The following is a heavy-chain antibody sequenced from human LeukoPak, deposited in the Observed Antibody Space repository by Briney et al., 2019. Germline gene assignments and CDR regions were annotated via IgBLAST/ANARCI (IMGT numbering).Heavy chain of an antibody. CDR3: ARDLSAGDSMYYDFWSGYLWSWFDP. V-gene: IGHV1-69*13. Sequence: GASVSVSCTASGYTFTSYGISWVRQAPGQGLEWMGGIIPIFGTANYAQKFQGRVTITADESTSTAYMELSSLRSEDTAVYYCARDLSAGDSMYYDFWSGYLWSWFDPWGQGTLVTVSS. D-gene: IGHD3-3*01. CDR2: IIPIFGTA. J-gene: IGHJ5*02. CDR1: GYTFTSYG.